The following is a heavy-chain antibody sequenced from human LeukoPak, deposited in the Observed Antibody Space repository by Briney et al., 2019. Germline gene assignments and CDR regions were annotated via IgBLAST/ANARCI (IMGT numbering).Heavy chain of an antibody. CDR1: GFTFSSYA. Sequence: GGTLRLSCAASGFTFSSYAMSWVRQAPGKRLEWVSAISGSGGSTYYADSVKGRFTISRDNSKNTLYLQMNSLRAEDTAVYYCAKGGGSGSYYNRPDYWGQGTLVTVSS. J-gene: IGHJ4*02. CDR2: ISGSGGST. D-gene: IGHD3-10*01. V-gene: IGHV3-23*01. CDR3: AKGGGSGSYYNRPDY.